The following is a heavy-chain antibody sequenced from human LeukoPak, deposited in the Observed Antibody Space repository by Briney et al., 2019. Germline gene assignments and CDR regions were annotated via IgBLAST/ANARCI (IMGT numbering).Heavy chain of an antibody. CDR1: GFTFSNYR. CDR3: ASTLTFDN. V-gene: IGHV3-7*01. J-gene: IGHJ3*02. Sequence: GGSLRLSCAASGFTFSNYRMTWVRQVPGKGLEWVASIKEDGSDRYNVDSVKGRFTISRDNAKNSLSLQMSSLRAEDTAVYYCASTLTFDNWGLGILVTVSS. CDR2: IKEDGSDR.